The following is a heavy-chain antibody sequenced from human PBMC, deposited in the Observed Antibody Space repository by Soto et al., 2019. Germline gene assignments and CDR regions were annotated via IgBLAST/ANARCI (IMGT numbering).Heavy chain of an antibody. V-gene: IGHV4-59*08. CDR1: GGSINLYY. CDR2: FYYSGTT. CDR3: ARLGGSYAVPHFDY. Sequence: PSETLSLTCNVSGGSINLYYWTWIRQPPGKGLEWMGYFYYSGTTTNYNPSLKSRVTLSVDTSKNQFSLKLSSVTAADTAVYYCARLGGSYAVPHFDYWGQGTLVT. D-gene: IGHD1-26*01. J-gene: IGHJ4*02.